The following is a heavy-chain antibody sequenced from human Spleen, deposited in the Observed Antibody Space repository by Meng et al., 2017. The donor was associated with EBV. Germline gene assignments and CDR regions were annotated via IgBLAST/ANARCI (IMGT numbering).Heavy chain of an antibody. CDR3: GRGQVRDVFAFDY. CDR2: IYYSSNT. D-gene: IGHD3-10*01. CDR1: ACADSIGGHY. V-gene: IGHV4-61*08. Sequence: QLQEVEPGLVKPPPAPSLTVTVSACADSIGGHYWDWIRQAPGKGLEWIAQIYYSSNTNYNPSLRRRVITSVETSKIQLALKLKSGIGADTAVVYCGRGQVRDVFAFDYWGQGTLVTVSS. J-gene: IGHJ4*02.